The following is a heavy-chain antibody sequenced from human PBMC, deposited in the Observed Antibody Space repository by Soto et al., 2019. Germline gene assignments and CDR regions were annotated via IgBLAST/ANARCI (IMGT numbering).Heavy chain of an antibody. CDR2: MNPNSGNT. V-gene: IGHV1-8*01. D-gene: IGHD5-12*01. Sequence: ASVKVSCKASGYTFTSYDINWVRQATGQGLEWMGWMNPNSGNTGYAQKFQGRVTMTRNTSISTAYMELSSLRSEDTAVYYCATLGKMATIIYYYGMDVWGQGTTVTVS. CDR1: GYTFTSYD. CDR3: ATLGKMATIIYYYGMDV. J-gene: IGHJ6*02.